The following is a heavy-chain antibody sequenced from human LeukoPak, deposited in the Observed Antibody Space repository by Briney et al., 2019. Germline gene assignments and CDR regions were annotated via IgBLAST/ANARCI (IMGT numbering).Heavy chain of an antibody. Sequence: ASVTVSCKASGYTFIGYYLHWVRQAPGQGLEWMGWINPHNGDTNYAQKFQGRVTMTRDTSITTAYMELSRLESDDTAVYYCATVRDIVVGGGPYYFDYWGQGTLVTVSS. D-gene: IGHD2-15*01. CDR3: ATVRDIVVGGGPYYFDY. J-gene: IGHJ4*02. CDR2: INPHNGDT. V-gene: IGHV1-2*02. CDR1: GYTFIGYY.